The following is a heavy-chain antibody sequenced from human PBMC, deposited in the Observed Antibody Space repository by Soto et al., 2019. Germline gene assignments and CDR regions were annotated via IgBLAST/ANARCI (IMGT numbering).Heavy chain of an antibody. CDR2: IKQDGSEK. CDR1: GFTFSSYW. J-gene: IGHJ4*02. Sequence: PGGSLRLSSAASGFTFSSYWMSWVRQAPGKGLEWVANIKQDGSEKYYVDSVKGRFTISRDNAKNSLYLQMNSLRAEDTAVYYCARNPDLYYFDYWGQGTLVTVSS. CDR3: ARNPDLYYFDY. V-gene: IGHV3-7*01.